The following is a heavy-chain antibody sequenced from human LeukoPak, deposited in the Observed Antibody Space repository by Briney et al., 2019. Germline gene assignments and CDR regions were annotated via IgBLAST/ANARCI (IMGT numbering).Heavy chain of an antibody. CDR2: ISSSGSTI. CDR3: ARKTYGSEFYVDY. CDR1: GFTFSSYE. Sequence: PGGSLRLSCAASGFTFSSYEMHWVRQAPGKGLEWVSYISSSGSTIYYADSVKGRFTISRDNAKNSLYLQMNGLRAEDTAVYFCARKTYGSEFYVDYWGQGTLVTVSS. D-gene: IGHD3-10*01. J-gene: IGHJ4*02. V-gene: IGHV3-48*03.